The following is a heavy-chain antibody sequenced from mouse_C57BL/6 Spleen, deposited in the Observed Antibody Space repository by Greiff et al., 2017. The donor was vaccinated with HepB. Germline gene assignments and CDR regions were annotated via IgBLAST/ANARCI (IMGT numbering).Heavy chain of an antibody. D-gene: IGHD1-1*01. Sequence: ESGPGLVKPSQSLSLTCSVTGYSITSGYYWNWIRQFPGNKLEWMGYISYDGSNNYNPSLKNRISITRDTSKHQFFLKLNSVTTEDTATYYCASGNYGSSYAMDYWGQGTSVTVAS. V-gene: IGHV3-6*01. CDR2: ISYDGSN. J-gene: IGHJ4*01. CDR3: ASGNYGSSYAMDY. CDR1: GYSITSGYY.